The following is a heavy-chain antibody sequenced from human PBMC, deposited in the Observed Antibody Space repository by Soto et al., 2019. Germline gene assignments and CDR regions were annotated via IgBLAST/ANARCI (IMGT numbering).Heavy chain of an antibody. CDR1: GYSFEGYG. V-gene: IGHV3-49*03. J-gene: IGHJ4*02. D-gene: IGHD3-10*01. CDR3: TRIYGSGTYLPDF. Sequence: EVQLVESGGGLEQPGRSLRLSCKTSGYSFEGYGVSWFRRAPGKGLEWVALIRSRGYDGAADYAASVMGRFTISRDDPRSIAYLQMNSLKIEDTAVYYCTRIYGSGTYLPDFWGQGNLVTVSS. CDR2: IRSRGYDGAA.